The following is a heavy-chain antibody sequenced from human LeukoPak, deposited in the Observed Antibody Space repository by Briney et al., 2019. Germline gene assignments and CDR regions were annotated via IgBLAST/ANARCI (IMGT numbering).Heavy chain of an antibody. Sequence: SETLSLTCTVSGASISSSSHYWGWIRQPPGKGLEWIGNIYYSGITYYNPSLKSRVTISVDTSKNQFSLKLSSVTAADTAVYYCARDRAYGSGSEAFHHWGQGTLVTVSS. D-gene: IGHD3-10*01. CDR2: IYYSGIT. V-gene: IGHV4-39*07. CDR3: ARDRAYGSGSEAFHH. CDR1: GASISSSSHY. J-gene: IGHJ1*01.